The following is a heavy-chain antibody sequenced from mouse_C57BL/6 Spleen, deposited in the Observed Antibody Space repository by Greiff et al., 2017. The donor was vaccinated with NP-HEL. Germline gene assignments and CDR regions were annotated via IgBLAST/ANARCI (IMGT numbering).Heavy chain of an antibody. CDR2: ISSGSSTI. V-gene: IGHV5-17*01. CDR3: ARRAYYYGSGYYYAMDY. D-gene: IGHD1-1*01. Sequence: EVQLVESGGGLVKPGGSLKLSCAASGFTFSDYGMHWVRQAPEKGLEWVAYISSGSSTIYYADTVKGRFTISRDNAKNTLFLQMTSLRSEDTAMYYCARRAYYYGSGYYYAMDYWGQGTSVTVSS. J-gene: IGHJ4*01. CDR1: GFTFSDYG.